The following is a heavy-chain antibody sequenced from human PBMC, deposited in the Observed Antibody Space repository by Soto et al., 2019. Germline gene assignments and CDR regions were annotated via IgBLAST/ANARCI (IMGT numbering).Heavy chain of an antibody. J-gene: IGHJ4*02. V-gene: IGHV1-18*01. CDR2: ISAYNGNT. D-gene: IGHD1-1*01. CDR1: GYTFTSYG. CDR3: ARGQKLFQDGRFDY. Sequence: QVQLVQSGAEVKKPGASVRVSCKASGYTFTSYGITWVRQAPGQGLEWMGWISAYNGNTNYAQRLQGRVTMTTDTSTTTAYMELRSLRSDDTAVYYCARGQKLFQDGRFDYWGQGTLVTVSS.